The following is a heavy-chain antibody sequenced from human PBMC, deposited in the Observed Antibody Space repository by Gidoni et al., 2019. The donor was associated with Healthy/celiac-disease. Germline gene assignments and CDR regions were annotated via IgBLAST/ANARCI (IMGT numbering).Heavy chain of an antibody. CDR1: GGSISSSSYY. J-gene: IGHJ5*02. Sequence: QLQLQESGPGLVKPSETLSLTCTVSGGSISSSSYYWGWIRQPPGKGLEWIGSIYYSGSTYYNPSLKSRVTISVDTSKNQFSLKLSSVTAADTAVYYCARRAIAAAETGFDPWGQGTLVTVSS. CDR3: ARRAIAAAETGFDP. CDR2: IYYSGST. D-gene: IGHD6-13*01. V-gene: IGHV4-39*01.